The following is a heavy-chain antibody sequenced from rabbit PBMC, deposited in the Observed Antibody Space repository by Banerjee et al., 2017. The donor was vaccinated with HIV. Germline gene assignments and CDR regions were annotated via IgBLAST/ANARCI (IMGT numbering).Heavy chain of an antibody. D-gene: IGHD6-1*01. CDR3: ARIVFGGAAYGSMFDL. V-gene: IGHV1S40*01. J-gene: IGHJ4*01. Sequence: ASWAIGRFTISKTSSTAVALQMTSLTAADTATYFCARIVFGGAAYGSMFDLWGQGTLVTVS.